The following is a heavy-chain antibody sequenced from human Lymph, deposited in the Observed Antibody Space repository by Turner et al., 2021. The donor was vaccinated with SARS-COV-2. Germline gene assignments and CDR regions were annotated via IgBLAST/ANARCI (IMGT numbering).Heavy chain of an antibody. CDR1: GGSISSGGYY. CDR2: IYYSGST. Sequence: QVQLQESGPGLVKPSQPLSLTCTVSGGSISSGGYYWSWIRQHPGKGLEWIGYIYYSGSTYYNPPLKSRVTISVDTSKNQFSLKLSSVTAADTAVYYCARDYGGNSNYFDYWGQGTLVTVSS. J-gene: IGHJ4*02. CDR3: ARDYGGNSNYFDY. V-gene: IGHV4-31*03. D-gene: IGHD4-17*01.